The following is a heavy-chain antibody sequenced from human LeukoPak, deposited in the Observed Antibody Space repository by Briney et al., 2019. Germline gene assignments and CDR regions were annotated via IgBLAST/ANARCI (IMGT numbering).Heavy chain of an antibody. CDR1: GYTFTSYG. V-gene: IGHV1-2*02. J-gene: IGHJ6*03. Sequence: ASVKVSCKASGYTFTSYGISWVRQAPGQGLEWMGWINPNSGGTNYAQKFQGRVTMTRDTSISTAYMELSRLRSDDTAVYYCARDLLVGSSGYYYYYYYYMDVWGKGTTVTISS. CDR3: ARDLLVGSSGYYYYYYYYMDV. CDR2: INPNSGGT. D-gene: IGHD3-22*01.